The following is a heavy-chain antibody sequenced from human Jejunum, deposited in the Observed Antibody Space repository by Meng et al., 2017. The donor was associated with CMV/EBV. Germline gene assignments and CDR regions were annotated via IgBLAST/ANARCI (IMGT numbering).Heavy chain of an antibody. V-gene: IGHV3-23*01. CDR3: AQTWNWLPFEY. Sequence: LSCAASGFTFSSYAMNWVRQAPGKGLEWVSSITGSGDTTWYADSVKGRFTISRDNSRDTLYLLMNSLRAEDTAVYYCAQTWNWLPFEYWGQGTLVTVSS. D-gene: IGHD1-7*01. CDR1: GFTFSSYA. CDR2: ITGSGDTT. J-gene: IGHJ4*02.